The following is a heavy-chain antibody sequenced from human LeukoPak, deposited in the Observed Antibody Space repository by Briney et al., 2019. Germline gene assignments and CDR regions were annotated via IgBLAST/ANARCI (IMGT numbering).Heavy chain of an antibody. CDR3: ARDLHPTMSYYYYMDV. D-gene: IGHD3-22*01. V-gene: IGHV1-46*01. J-gene: IGHJ6*03. Sequence: ASVKVSCKASGYTFTSYYMHWVRQAPGQGLEWMGIINPSGGSTSYAQKFQGRVTMTRDTSTSTVYMELSSLRSEDTAVYYCARDLHPTMSYYYYMDVWGKGTTVTVSS. CDR1: GYTFTSYY. CDR2: INPSGGST.